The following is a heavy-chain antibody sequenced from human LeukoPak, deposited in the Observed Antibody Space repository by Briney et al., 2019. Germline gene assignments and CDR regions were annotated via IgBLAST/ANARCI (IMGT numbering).Heavy chain of an antibody. D-gene: IGHD3-3*01. CDR3: ARGITIFGVVSLSWFDP. Sequence: ASVKVSCKASGYTFTGYYMHWVRQAPGQGLEWMGWINPNSGGTNYAQKFQGRVTMTRDTSISTAYMELSRLRPDDTAVYYCARGITIFGVVSLSWFDPWGQGTLVTVSS. CDR1: GYTFTGYY. CDR2: INPNSGGT. J-gene: IGHJ5*02. V-gene: IGHV1-2*02.